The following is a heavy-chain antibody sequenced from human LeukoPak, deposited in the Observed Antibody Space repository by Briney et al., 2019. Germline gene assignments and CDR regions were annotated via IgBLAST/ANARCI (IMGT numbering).Heavy chain of an antibody. Sequence: PGGSLRLSCAASGFTFGSHAMSWVRQAPGKGLEWVSSASTGGGHTYYSDSVKGRFTISRDNAKNSLYLHMNSLRDEDTAVYYCARAAYASSPDYWGPGNLVTVSS. J-gene: IGHJ4*02. V-gene: IGHV3-23*01. CDR1: GFTFGSHA. CDR2: ASTGGGHT. CDR3: ARAAYASSPDY. D-gene: IGHD6-13*01.